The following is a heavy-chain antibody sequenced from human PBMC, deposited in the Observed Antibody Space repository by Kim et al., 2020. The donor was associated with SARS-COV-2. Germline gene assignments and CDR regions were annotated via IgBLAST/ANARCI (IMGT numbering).Heavy chain of an antibody. D-gene: IGHD5-12*01. CDR2: INHSGST. Sequence: SETLSLTCAVYGGSFSGYYWSWIRQPPGKGLEWIGEINHSGSTNYNPSLKSRVTISVDTSKNQFSLKLSSVTAADTAVYYCARGPRGGYDWPPLLPWGQGTLVTVSS. J-gene: IGHJ5*02. CDR1: GGSFSGYY. V-gene: IGHV4-34*01. CDR3: ARGPRGGYDWPPLLP.